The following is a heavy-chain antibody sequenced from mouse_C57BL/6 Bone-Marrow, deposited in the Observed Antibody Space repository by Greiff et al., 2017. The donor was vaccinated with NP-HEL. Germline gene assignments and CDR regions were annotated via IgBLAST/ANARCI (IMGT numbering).Heavy chain of an antibody. CDR1: GYSITSGYY. CDR2: ISYDGSN. CDR3: ASKGNYYGSSPAWFAY. J-gene: IGHJ3*01. D-gene: IGHD1-1*01. Sequence: EVQLQESGPGLVKPSQSLSLTCSVTGYSITSGYYWNWIRQFPGNKLEWMGYISYDGSNNYNPSLKNRISITRDTSKNQFFLKLNSVTTEDTATYYCASKGNYYGSSPAWFAYWGQGTLVTVSA. V-gene: IGHV3-6*01.